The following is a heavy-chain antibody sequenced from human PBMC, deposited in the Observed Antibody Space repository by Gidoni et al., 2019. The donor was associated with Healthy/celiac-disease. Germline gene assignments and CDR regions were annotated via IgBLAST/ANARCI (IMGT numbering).Heavy chain of an antibody. J-gene: IGHJ4*02. CDR3: ARGGIDGSGSYYTPGHFYY. V-gene: IGHV4-30-2*01. CDR2: IYHSGST. D-gene: IGHD3-10*01. Sequence: QLQLQDSGSGLVKPYQTLSLTCAVSGGSIGSGGYSWSWSRQPPGKGLEWIGYIYHSGSTYYNPSLKSRVTISVDRSKNQFSLKLSSVTAADTAVYYCARGGIDGSGSYYTPGHFYYWGQGTLVTVSS. CDR1: GGSIGSGGYS.